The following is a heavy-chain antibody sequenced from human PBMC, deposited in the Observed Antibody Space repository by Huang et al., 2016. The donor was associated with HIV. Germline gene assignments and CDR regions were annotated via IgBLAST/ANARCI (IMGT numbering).Heavy chain of an antibody. Sequence: QVQLQESGPGLAKPSETLSLTCSVAGGSTSAFYWSWIRQPPRKGLEWIGDIYYSGSANSNPSLQGRVTMSSDTSKNQFALKLNSVTAADTAVYYCAWLHSPSSLWYFDYWGQGTLLTVSS. J-gene: IGHJ4*02. CDR3: AWLHSPSSLWYFDY. CDR2: IYYSGSA. CDR1: GGSTSAFY. V-gene: IGHV4-59*01. D-gene: IGHD6-13*01.